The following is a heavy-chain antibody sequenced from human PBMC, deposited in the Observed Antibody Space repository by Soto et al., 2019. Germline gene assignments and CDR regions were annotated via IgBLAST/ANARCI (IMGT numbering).Heavy chain of an antibody. CDR2: IYHSGST. D-gene: IGHD3-22*01. CDR3: ARAYYDSCCYRTRCWFDS. J-gene: IGHJ5*01. Sequence: SEPLSLTCAVSGSSITSGYYWGWIRQPPGKGLEWIGSIYHSGSTYYNPSLKSRVTISIDTSKNQFSLKLSSVTAADTAVYYCARAYYDSCCYRTRCWFDSCGQGPLVTVSS. V-gene: IGHV4-38-2*01. CDR1: GSSITSGYY.